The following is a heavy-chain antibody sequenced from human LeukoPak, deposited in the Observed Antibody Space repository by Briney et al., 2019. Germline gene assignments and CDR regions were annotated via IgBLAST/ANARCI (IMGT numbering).Heavy chain of an antibody. CDR3: ARAWEWNDGAGAFAY. J-gene: IGHJ3*01. V-gene: IGHV4-59*02. Sequence: SETLSLTCTVSSGSVTNSYWSWIRQSPGNGLEWLGHISYSGAPQYSPSFKSRVAISLDTSKKYVSLNLGSVTAADTAVYYCARAWEWNDGAGAFAYWGQGTMVTVSS. D-gene: IGHD1-1*01. CDR2: ISYSGAP. CDR1: SGSVTNSY.